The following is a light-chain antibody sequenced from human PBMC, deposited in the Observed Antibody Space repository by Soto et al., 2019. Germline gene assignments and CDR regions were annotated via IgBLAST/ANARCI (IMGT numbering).Light chain of an antibody. J-gene: IGKJ1*01. CDR2: GVS. Sequence: EIVLTQSPATLSVSPGERATLSCSASQSISSTYLAWYQQKPGQAPRLLIHGVSNRATGIPDRFSGSGSGTDFTLIISRLEPEDFAVYYCQQYGGSPETFGQGTKVDIK. V-gene: IGKV3-20*01. CDR1: QSISSTY. CDR3: QQYGGSPET.